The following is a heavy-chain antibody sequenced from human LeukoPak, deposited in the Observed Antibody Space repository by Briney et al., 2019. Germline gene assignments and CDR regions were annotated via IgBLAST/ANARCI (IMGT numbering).Heavy chain of an antibody. D-gene: IGHD4-17*01. CDR3: ARFNGDYIDY. Sequence: SETLSLTCAVYGGSFSGYYWSWIRQPPGKGLEWIGEINHSGSTNYNPSLKSRVTIPVDKSKNQFSLKLSSVTAADTAVYYCARFNGDYIDYWGQGTLVTVSS. J-gene: IGHJ4*02. V-gene: IGHV4-34*01. CDR2: INHSGST. CDR1: GGSFSGYY.